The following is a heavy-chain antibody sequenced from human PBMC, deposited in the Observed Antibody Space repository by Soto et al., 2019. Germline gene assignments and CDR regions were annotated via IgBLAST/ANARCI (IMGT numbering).Heavy chain of an antibody. V-gene: IGHV5-51*01. CDR2: IYPGDDPDT. Sequence: GESLKISCKGSGYRFSSYWIGWVRQMPGKGLEWMGIIYPGDDPDTKYSPSFQGQVTISADKSLSTAYLQWSGLKASDTAMYYCARGRSASWDGVLPFDYWGQGALVTVSS. D-gene: IGHD2-2*01. CDR3: ARGRSASWDGVLPFDY. CDR1: GYRFSSYW. J-gene: IGHJ4*02.